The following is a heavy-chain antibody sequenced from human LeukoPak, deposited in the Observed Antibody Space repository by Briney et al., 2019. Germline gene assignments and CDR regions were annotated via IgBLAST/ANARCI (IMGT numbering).Heavy chain of an antibody. D-gene: IGHD1-26*01. J-gene: IGHJ4*02. V-gene: IGHV4-59*01. CDR3: ACGSYGDY. CDR1: GVFITSYY. Sequence: SETLSLTCTVSGVFITSYYWSWIRQPPGKGLEWIGYIYYSGSTNYNPSLKSRVTMSVDTSKNQFSLKLSSVTATDTAVYYCACGSYGDYWGQGILVTVSS. CDR2: IYYSGST.